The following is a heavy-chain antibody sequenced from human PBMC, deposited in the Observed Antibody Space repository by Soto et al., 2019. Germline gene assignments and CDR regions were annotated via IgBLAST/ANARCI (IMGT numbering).Heavy chain of an antibody. D-gene: IGHD6-13*01. CDR1: GGSISSSSYY. Sequence: SETLSLTCTVSGGSISSSSYYWGWIRQPPGKGLEWIGSIYYSGSTYYNPSLKSRVTISVDTSKNQFSLKLSSVTAADTAVYYCARHIDSSSWNQAYYYYYYMDVWGKGTTVTVSS. CDR2: IYYSGST. J-gene: IGHJ6*03. V-gene: IGHV4-39*01. CDR3: ARHIDSSSWNQAYYYYYYMDV.